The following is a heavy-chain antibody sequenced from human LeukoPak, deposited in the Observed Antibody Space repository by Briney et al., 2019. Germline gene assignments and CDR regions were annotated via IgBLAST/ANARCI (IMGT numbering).Heavy chain of an antibody. V-gene: IGHV4-61*05. D-gene: IGHD4-17*01. J-gene: IGHJ1*01. Sequence: SETLSLTCTVSGGSISSSSYYWSWIRQPPGKGLEWIGYIYYSGSTNYNPSLKSRVTISVDTSKNQFSLKLSSVTAADTAVYYCARQDFGDYSAEYFQHWGQGTRVTVSS. CDR3: ARQDFGDYSAEYFQH. CDR1: GGSISSSSYY. CDR2: IYYSGST.